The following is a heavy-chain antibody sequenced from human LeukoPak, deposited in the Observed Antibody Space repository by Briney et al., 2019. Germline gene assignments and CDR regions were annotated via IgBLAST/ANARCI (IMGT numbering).Heavy chain of an antibody. Sequence: SETLSLTCTVSGGSISSYYWSWIRQPAGKGLEWIGRIYTRGSTNYNPSLKSRVTISVDTSKNQFSLKLSSVTAADTAVYYCASGPVNSLGITASHAFDIWGQGTMVTVSS. D-gene: IGHD7-27*01. CDR3: ASGPVNSLGITASHAFDI. CDR2: IYTRGST. V-gene: IGHV4-4*07. J-gene: IGHJ3*02. CDR1: GGSISSYY.